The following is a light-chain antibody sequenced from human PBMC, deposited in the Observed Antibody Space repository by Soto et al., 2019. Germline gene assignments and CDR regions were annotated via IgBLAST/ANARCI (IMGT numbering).Light chain of an antibody. J-gene: IGLJ1*01. CDR3: CSYAGSYTFV. CDR1: SSDVGVYIY. CDR2: DVS. V-gene: IGLV2-11*01. Sequence: QSVLTQPRSVSGSPGQSVTISCTGTSSDVGVYIYVSWYQQYPGKAPKIMIYDVSKRPSGVPDRFSGSKSDNTASLTISGLQAEDEADYYCCSYAGSYTFVFGIGTKVTVL.